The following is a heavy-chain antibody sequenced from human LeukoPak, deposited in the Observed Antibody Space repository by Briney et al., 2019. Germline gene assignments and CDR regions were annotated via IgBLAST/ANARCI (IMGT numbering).Heavy chain of an antibody. D-gene: IGHD3-10*01. J-gene: IGHJ4*02. V-gene: IGHV3-23*01. CDR1: GFTFSSYA. Sequence: GGSLRLSCAASGFTFSSYAMSWVRQAPGKGLEWVSAISGSGGSTYYADSVKGRFTISRDNSKNTLYLQMNSLRAEDTAVYYCAKDLGASLYGSGSYYIYWGQGTLVTVSS. CDR2: ISGSGGST. CDR3: AKDLGASLYGSGSYYIY.